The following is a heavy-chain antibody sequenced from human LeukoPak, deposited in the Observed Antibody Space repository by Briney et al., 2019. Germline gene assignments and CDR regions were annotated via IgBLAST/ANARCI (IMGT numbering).Heavy chain of an antibody. D-gene: IGHD2-15*01. CDR3: PRVYCSGVSCPNDY. CDR2: LSGSGRST. Sequence: GGSLRLSCAASGFTFSSYGMSWVRQAPGKGLEWVSGLSGSGRSTYYADSVKGRFTISRDNAKNSLYLQMNSRRAEDTAVYYWPRVYCSGVSCPNDYGGQGTLVTVPS. J-gene: IGHJ4*02. V-gene: IGHV3-23*01. CDR1: GFTFSSYG.